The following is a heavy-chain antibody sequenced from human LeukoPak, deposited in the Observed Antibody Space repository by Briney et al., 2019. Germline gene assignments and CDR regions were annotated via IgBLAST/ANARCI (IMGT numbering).Heavy chain of an antibody. CDR2: LIPLFGTV. CDR1: GGTFSSYT. J-gene: IGHJ4*02. Sequence: ASVKVSCKPSGGTFSSYTISWVRQAPGQGLEWMGGLIPLFGTVNYAQKFQGRVTAYMELSSLTSEDTAVYYCARDGGADWDYWGQGTLVTVSS. CDR3: ARDGGADWDY. D-gene: IGHD3-9*01. V-gene: IGHV1-69*13.